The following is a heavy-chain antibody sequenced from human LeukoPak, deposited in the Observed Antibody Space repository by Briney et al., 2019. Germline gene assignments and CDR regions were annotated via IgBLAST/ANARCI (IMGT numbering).Heavy chain of an antibody. D-gene: IGHD4-17*01. V-gene: IGHV1-8*03. Sequence: ASVKVSCKASGYTFTSYDINWVRQATGQGLEWMGWMNPNSGNTGYAQKFQGRVTITRNTSISTAYMELSSLRSEDTAVYYCASARTVTFSFAFDIWGQGTMVTVSS. J-gene: IGHJ3*02. CDR3: ASARTVTFSFAFDI. CDR1: GYTFTSYD. CDR2: MNPNSGNT.